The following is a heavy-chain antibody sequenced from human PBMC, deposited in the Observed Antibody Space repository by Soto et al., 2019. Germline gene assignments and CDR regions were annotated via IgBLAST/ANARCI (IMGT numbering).Heavy chain of an antibody. D-gene: IGHD3-9*01. CDR3: ARGSAYYDILTGYYPYGMDV. CDR1: GGSISSGGYY. CDR2: IYYSGST. V-gene: IGHV4-31*03. Sequence: LSLTCTASGGSISSGGYYWSWIRQHPGKGLEWIGYIYYSGSTYYNPSLKSRVTISVDTSKNQFPLKLSSVTAADTAVYYCARGSAYYDILTGYYPYGMDVWGQGTTVTVSS. J-gene: IGHJ6*02.